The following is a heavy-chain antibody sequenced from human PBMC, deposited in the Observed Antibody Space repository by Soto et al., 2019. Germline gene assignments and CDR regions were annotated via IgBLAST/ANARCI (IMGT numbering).Heavy chain of an antibody. CDR1: GFTFSSYA. Sequence: HPGGSLRLSCAASGFTFSSYAMHWVRQAPGKGLEWVSVIYIGGTTDYADSVKGRFTISRDNSKNTLYLQVNSLRAEDTAVYYCATGNYYDRSGYYVGYFYGMDVWGQGTTVTVSS. D-gene: IGHD3-22*01. J-gene: IGHJ6*02. V-gene: IGHV3-66*01. CDR3: ATGNYYDRSGYYVGYFYGMDV. CDR2: IYIGGTT.